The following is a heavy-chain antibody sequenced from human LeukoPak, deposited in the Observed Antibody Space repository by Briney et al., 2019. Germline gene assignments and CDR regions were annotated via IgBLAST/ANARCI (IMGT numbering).Heavy chain of an antibody. CDR3: ARDRKRYYYDSSGYPFVSWFDP. Sequence: SETLSLTCTVSGGSISSYYWSWIRQPPGKGLEWIGYIYYSGSTNYNPSLKSRVTISVDTFKNQFSLKLSSVTAADTAVYYCARDRKRYYYDSSGYPFVSWFDPWGQGTLVTVSS. V-gene: IGHV4-59*01. D-gene: IGHD3-22*01. CDR2: IYYSGST. CDR1: GGSISSYY. J-gene: IGHJ5*02.